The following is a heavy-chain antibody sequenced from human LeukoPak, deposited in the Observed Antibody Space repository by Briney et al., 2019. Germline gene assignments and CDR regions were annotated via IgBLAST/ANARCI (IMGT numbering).Heavy chain of an antibody. CDR1: GGAFSGYY. J-gene: IGHJ4*02. Sequence: KPSETLSLTFAVYGGAFSGYYWGWIRPPPRKGLEWIGENNHSGSTNYNPSLKSRVTISVDTSKNQFSLKLSSVTAADTAVYYCARMGGYGRWLRPGAVGYWGQGTLVTVSS. CDR2: NNHSGST. CDR3: ARMGGYGRWLRPGAVGY. D-gene: IGHD5-12*01. V-gene: IGHV4-34*01.